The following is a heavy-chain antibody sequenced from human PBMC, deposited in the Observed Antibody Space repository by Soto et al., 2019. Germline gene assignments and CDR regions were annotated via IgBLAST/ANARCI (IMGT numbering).Heavy chain of an antibody. D-gene: IGHD5-18*01. CDR2: ISAYNGNT. CDR1: GYTFTSYG. CDR3: ARDSVDTNFDY. J-gene: IGHJ4*02. V-gene: IGHV1-18*01. Sequence: QVQLVQSGAEVKKPGASVKVSCKASGYTFTSYGISWVRQAPGQGLEWMGWISAYNGNTNYAQKFQGRVTITADKSTSTAYMELSSLRSEDTAVYYCARDSVDTNFDYWGQGTLVTVSS.